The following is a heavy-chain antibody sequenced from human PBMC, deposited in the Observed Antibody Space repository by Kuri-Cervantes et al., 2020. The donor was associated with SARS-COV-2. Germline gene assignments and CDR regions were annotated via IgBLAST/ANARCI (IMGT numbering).Heavy chain of an antibody. V-gene: IGHV1-69*06. Sequence: SVKVSCKASGGTFSSYAISWVRQAPGQGLEWMGGIIPIFGTANYAQKSQGRVTITADKSTSTAYMELSSLRSEDTAVYYCARKIGGGYCSGGSCWGMDVWGQGTTVTVSS. CDR1: GGTFSSYA. J-gene: IGHJ6*02. D-gene: IGHD2-15*01. CDR2: IIPIFGTA. CDR3: ARKIGGGYCSGGSCWGMDV.